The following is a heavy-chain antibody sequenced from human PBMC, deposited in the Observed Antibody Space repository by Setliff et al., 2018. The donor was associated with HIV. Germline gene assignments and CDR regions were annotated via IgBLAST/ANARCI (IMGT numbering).Heavy chain of an antibody. J-gene: IGHJ4*02. CDR2: IFYTGST. V-gene: IGHV4-39*07. D-gene: IGHD1-26*01. Sequence: PSETLSLTCSVSGDSISSGSYYWGWIRQPPGKGLEWIGTIFYTGSTYYNPSLKSRVTISVDTSKSHFSVKLSSVTAADTAVYYCARGHPLYSGSYYGDYWGQGTLVTVSS. CDR1: GDSISSGSYY. CDR3: ARGHPLYSGSYYGDY.